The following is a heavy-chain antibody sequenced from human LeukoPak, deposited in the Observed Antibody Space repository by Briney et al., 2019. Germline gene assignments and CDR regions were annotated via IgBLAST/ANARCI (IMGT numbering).Heavy chain of an antibody. J-gene: IGHJ4*02. V-gene: IGHV3-48*01. Sequence: PGGSLRLSCAASEFTFSSYRMNWVRQAPGKGLEWVSYISSTSTTIYYADSVKGRFTISRDNAKNSLYLQMNSLTAEDTAVYYCASRKSYYDQFDYWGQGTLVTVSS. CDR3: ASRKSYYDQFDY. CDR2: ISSTSTTI. D-gene: IGHD3-22*01. CDR1: EFTFSSYR.